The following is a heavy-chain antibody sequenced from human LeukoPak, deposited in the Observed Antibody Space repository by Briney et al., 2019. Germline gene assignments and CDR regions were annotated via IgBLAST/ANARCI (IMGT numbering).Heavy chain of an antibody. CDR1: GDSVSTSSVA. J-gene: IGHJ3*01. D-gene: IGHD1-1*01. CDR3: ARYNWNGGRAFDV. Sequence: SQTLSLTCAISGDSVSTSSVAWNWIRQSPSRILEWLGRTYYRSKWNNDYAVSVKSRIIINPDTSKNQFSLQLNSVTPEDTAVYYCARYNWNGGRAFDVWGQGTMVTVSS. CDR2: TYYRSKWNN. V-gene: IGHV6-1*01.